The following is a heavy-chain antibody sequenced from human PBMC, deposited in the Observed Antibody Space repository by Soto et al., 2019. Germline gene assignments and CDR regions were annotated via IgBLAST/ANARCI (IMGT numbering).Heavy chain of an antibody. CDR1: GGSISSSNW. V-gene: IGHV4-4*02. Sequence: QVQLQESGPGLVKPSGTLSLTCAVSGGSISSSNWWSWVRQPPGKGLEWIGEIYHSGSTNYNPSLKSRVTISVDKSKNQFYLKLSSVTAADTAVYYCARVVGVADSYYYYYGMEVWGQGTPVTVSS. CDR3: ARVVGVADSYYYYYGMEV. CDR2: IYHSGST. J-gene: IGHJ6*02. D-gene: IGHD3-3*01.